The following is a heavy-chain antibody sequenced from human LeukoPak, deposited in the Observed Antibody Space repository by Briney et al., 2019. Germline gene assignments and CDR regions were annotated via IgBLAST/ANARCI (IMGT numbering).Heavy chain of an antibody. Sequence: PGGSLRLSCAASGFTFSNAWMSWVRQAPGKGLEWVGRIKSKTDGGTTDYAAPVKGRFTVSRDDSKNTLFLQMNSLKTEDTAVYYCTTPPHGDYGDYWGQGTLVTVSS. J-gene: IGHJ4*02. V-gene: IGHV3-15*01. CDR2: IKSKTDGGTT. CDR3: TTPPHGDYGDY. D-gene: IGHD2-8*01. CDR1: GFTFSNAW.